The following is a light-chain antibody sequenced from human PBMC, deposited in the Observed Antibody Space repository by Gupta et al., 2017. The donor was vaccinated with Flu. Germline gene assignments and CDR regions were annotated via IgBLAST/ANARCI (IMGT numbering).Light chain of an antibody. J-gene: IGLJ2*01. V-gene: IGLV1-44*01. CDR2: SDN. CDR3: AAWDDSLNGVV. Sequence: QSLLTQPPPASGTPGPRFTISWSGSRSNIRSNTVNWYQQLPGTAPKRLIYSDNQRPSGVPDRFSGSKSGTSASLVISGLQSEDEADYYCAAWDDSLNGVVFGGGTELTVL. CDR1: RSNIRSNT.